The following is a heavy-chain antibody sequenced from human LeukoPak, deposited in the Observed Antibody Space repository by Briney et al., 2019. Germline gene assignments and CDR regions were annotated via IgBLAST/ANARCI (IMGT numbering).Heavy chain of an antibody. J-gene: IGHJ4*02. CDR1: GFTFSSYR. V-gene: IGHV3-21*01. D-gene: IGHD3-22*01. CDR2: ISSSSSYI. CDR3: ARGPYYYDSSGYYYSDY. Sequence: GGSLRLSCAASGFTFSSYRMNWVRQAPGKGLEWVSSISSSSSYIYYADSVKGRFTISRDNAKNSLYLQMNSLRAEDTAVYYCARGPYYYDSSGYYYSDYWGQGTLVTVSS.